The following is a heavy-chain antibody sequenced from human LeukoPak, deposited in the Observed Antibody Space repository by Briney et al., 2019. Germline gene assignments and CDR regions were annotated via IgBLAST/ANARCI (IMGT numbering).Heavy chain of an antibody. CDR3: AKRGRWLVRYFDY. J-gene: IGHJ4*02. V-gene: IGHV4-34*01. D-gene: IGHD6-19*01. CDR1: GGSFSGYY. Sequence: SETLSLTCAVYGGSFSGYYWSWIRQPPGKGLEWIGEINHSGSTNYNPSLKSRVTISVDTSKNQFSLKLSSVTAADTAVYYCAKRGRWLVRYFDYWGQGTLVTVSS. CDR2: INHSGST.